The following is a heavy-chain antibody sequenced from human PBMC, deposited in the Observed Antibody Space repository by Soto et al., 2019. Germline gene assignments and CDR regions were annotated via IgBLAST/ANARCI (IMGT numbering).Heavy chain of an antibody. CDR3: ARQYTGYYGLDF. Sequence: PSETLSLTCAVYGGSFSGYYWSWIRQPPGKGLEWIGYIYYTGTTNFNPSLKSRVTISVDTSKNQFSLNLRFVTAADTAVYYCARQYTGYYGLDFWGQGTLVTVSS. CDR2: IYYTGTT. CDR1: GGSFSGYY. V-gene: IGHV4-59*08. J-gene: IGHJ4*02. D-gene: IGHD3-10*01.